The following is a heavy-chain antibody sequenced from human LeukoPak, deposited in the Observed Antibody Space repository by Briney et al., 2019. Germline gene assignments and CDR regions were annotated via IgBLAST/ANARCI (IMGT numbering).Heavy chain of an antibody. CDR2: ISSSSSYI. D-gene: IGHD3-22*01. V-gene: IGHV3-21*01. Sequence: GGSLRLSCAASGFTFSSYSMNWVRQAPGKGLEWVSSISSSSSYIYYTDSVKGRFTISRDNAKNSLYLQMNSLRAEDTAVYYCARDYDSSAGAAFDYWGQGTLVTVSS. CDR3: ARDYDSSAGAAFDY. J-gene: IGHJ4*02. CDR1: GFTFSSYS.